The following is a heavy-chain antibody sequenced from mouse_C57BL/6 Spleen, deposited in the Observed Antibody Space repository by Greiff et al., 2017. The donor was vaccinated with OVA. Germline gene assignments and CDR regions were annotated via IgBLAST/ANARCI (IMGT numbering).Heavy chain of an antibody. Sequence: EVQLQQSGPELVKPGASVKISCKASGYTFTDYYMNWVKQSHGKSLEWIGDINPNNGGTSYNQKFKGKATLTVDKSSSTAYMELRSLTSEDSAVYYCARFLYYYAMDYWGQGTSVTVSS. CDR1: GYTFTDYY. V-gene: IGHV1-26*01. J-gene: IGHJ4*01. CDR3: ARFLYYYAMDY. CDR2: INPNNGGT.